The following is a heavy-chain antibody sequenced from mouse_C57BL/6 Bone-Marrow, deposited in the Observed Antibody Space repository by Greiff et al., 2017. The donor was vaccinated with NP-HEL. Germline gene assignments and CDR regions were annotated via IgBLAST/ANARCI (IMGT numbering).Heavy chain of an antibody. V-gene: IGHV2-9-1*01. CDR1: GFSLTSYA. D-gene: IGHD2-14*01. J-gene: IGHJ1*03. CDR3: ARKNYGYVSYWYFDV. CDR2: IWTGGGT. Sequence: QVQLQQSGPGLVAPSQSLSITCTVSGFSLTSYAISWVRQPPGKGLEWLGVIWTGGGTNYNSALKSRLSISKDNSKSQVFLKRNSLQTDDTARYYCARKNYGYVSYWYFDVWGTGTTVTVSS.